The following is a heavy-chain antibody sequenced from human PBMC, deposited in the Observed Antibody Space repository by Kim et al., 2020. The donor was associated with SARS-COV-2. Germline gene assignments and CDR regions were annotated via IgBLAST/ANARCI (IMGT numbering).Heavy chain of an antibody. Sequence: SVKVSCKASGGTFSSYAISWVRQAPGQGLEWMGGIIPIFGTANYAQKFQGRVTITADESTSTAYMELSSLRSEDTAVYYCGGRIRQQLVYYYYGMDVWGEGTTVTVSS. CDR3: GGRIRQQLVYYYYGMDV. J-gene: IGHJ6*04. V-gene: IGHV1-69*13. CDR1: GGTFSSYA. CDR2: IIPIFGTA. D-gene: IGHD6-13*01.